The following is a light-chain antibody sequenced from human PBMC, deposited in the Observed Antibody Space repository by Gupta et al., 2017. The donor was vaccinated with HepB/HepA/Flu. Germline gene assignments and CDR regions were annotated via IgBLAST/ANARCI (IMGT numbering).Light chain of an antibody. J-gene: IGKJ1*01. CDR3: QQSDNTPWT. CDR1: RSISNF. CDR2: AAS. V-gene: IGKV1-39*01. Sequence: DIQMTQSPSSLSASVGDRVTITCRASRSISNFLNWYQQKPGKAPKLLIYAASTLQSGVPSRFSGSGSATDFTLTISSLQPDDFAAYYCQQSDNTPWTFGQGTKVEIK.